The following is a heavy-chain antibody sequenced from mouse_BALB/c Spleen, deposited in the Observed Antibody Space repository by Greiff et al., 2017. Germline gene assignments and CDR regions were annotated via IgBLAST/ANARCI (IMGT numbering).Heavy chain of an antibody. CDR3: ARDSVRRGLWYAMDY. D-gene: IGHD2-14*01. J-gene: IGHJ4*01. Sequence: EVQRVESGGGLVQPGGSRKLSCAASGFTFSSFGMHWVRQAPEKGLEWVAYISSGSSTIYYADTVKGRFTISRDNAKNNLYLQMSSLKSEDTAMYYCARDSVRRGLWYAMDYWGQGTSVTVSS. V-gene: IGHV5-17*02. CDR1: GFTFSSFG. CDR2: ISSGSSTI.